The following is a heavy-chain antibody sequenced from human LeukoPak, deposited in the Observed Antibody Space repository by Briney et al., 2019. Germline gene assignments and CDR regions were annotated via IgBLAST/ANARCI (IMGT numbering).Heavy chain of an antibody. V-gene: IGHV4-59*01. CDR2: IFYSGST. Sequence: PSETLSLTCTVSGRSLSNYYWSWIRQPPGKGLEWIGNIFYSGSTNYNPSLKSRVTISLDTSKNQFSLKLTSVSAADTAVYYCAREGGSYYHWFDPWGQGTLVTVSS. CDR3: AREGGSYYHWFDP. J-gene: IGHJ5*02. CDR1: GRSLSNYY. D-gene: IGHD1-26*01.